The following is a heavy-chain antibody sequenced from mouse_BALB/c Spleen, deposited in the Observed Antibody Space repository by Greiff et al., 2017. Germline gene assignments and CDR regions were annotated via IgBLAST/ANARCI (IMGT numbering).Heavy chain of an antibody. Sequence: VKLMESGPGLVAPSQSLSITCTVSGFSLTSYDISWIRQPPGKGLEWLGVIWTGGGTNYNSAFMSRLSISKDNSKSQVFLKMNSLQTDDTAIYYCVRGDYGSSPWFAYWGQGTLVTVSA. J-gene: IGHJ3*01. CDR3: VRGDYGSSPWFAY. V-gene: IGHV2-9-2*01. CDR2: IWTGGGT. CDR1: GFSLTSYD. D-gene: IGHD1-1*01.